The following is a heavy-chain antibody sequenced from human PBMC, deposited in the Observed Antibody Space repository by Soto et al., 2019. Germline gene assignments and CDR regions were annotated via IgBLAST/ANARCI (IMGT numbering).Heavy chain of an antibody. CDR2: ISGGIGST. CDR3: AQGAARYFDY. CDR1: GFSFGTYA. Sequence: TGGSLRLSCVASGFSFGTYAMTWVRQVPGKGLEWVSTISGGIGSTFYADPVKGRFTISRDISKKMLFLHMNGLRVEDTGTYYCAQGAARYFDYWGRGTLVTVSS. D-gene: IGHD1-26*01. V-gene: IGHV3-23*01. J-gene: IGHJ4*02.